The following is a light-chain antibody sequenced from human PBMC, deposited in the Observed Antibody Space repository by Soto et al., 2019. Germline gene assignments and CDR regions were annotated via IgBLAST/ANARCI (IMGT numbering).Light chain of an antibody. V-gene: IGKV1-39*01. CDR3: QQVYDFPHT. J-gene: IGKJ2*01. Sequence: DIQMTQSPSSLSASVGDRVTITCRTSQTINNYLNWYRQKPGKVPEVLIYGASSLQRGVSSRFTGSASRTYFTLTISSLQPEYFATYYCQQVYDFPHTFGQGTKVEV. CDR2: GAS. CDR1: QTINNY.